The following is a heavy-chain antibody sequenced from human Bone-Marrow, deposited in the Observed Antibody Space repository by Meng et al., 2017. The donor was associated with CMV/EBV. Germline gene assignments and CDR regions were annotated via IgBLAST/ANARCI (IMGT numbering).Heavy chain of an antibody. CDR2: ISGSSTTT. D-gene: IGHD1-14*01. Sequence: GGSLRLSCAASEFTFSDYYMSWIRQAPGKGPEWLSYISGSSTTTYYADSVKGRFTISRDNAKKSLYLQMNSLRAEDTAVYYCARAYNAPGWFDPWGQGTPVTVSS. V-gene: IGHV3-11*01. CDR3: ARAYNAPGWFDP. J-gene: IGHJ5*02. CDR1: EFTFSDYY.